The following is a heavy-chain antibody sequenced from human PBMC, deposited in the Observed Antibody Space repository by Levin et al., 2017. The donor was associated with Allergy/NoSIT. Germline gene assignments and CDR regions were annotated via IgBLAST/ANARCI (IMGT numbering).Heavy chain of an antibody. CDR1: CGSIRSGSYY. CDR3: ARAEVGSEH. J-gene: IGHJ4*02. Sequence: SQTLSLTCKVSCGSIRSGSYYWSWIRQPAAKGLEWIGRIYSSGSANYNPSLKSRVTISVDTSKNQFSLKLSSVTAADTAVYYCARAEVGSEHWGQGTLGTVSS. D-gene: IGHD3-10*01. CDR2: IYSSGSA. V-gene: IGHV4-61*02.